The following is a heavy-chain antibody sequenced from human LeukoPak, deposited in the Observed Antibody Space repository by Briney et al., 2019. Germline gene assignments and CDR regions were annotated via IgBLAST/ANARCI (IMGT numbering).Heavy chain of an antibody. V-gene: IGHV1-69*04. J-gene: IGHJ6*02. Sequence: SVKVSCKASGGTFSSYAISWVRQAPGQGLEWMGRIIPILGIANYAQRFQGRVTITADKSTSTAYMELSSLRSEDTAVYYCASGKYDFWSGYYFSSDYYYGMDVWGQGTTVTVSS. D-gene: IGHD3-3*01. CDR1: GGTFSSYA. CDR3: ASGKYDFWSGYYFSSDYYYGMDV. CDR2: IIPILGIA.